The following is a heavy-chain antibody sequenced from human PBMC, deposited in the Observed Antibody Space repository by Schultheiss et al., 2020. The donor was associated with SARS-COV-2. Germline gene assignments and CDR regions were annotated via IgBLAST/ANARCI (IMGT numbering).Heavy chain of an antibody. CDR3: ARDDVILRAFDI. Sequence: SETLSLTCTVSGGSISSTNWGWIRQPPGKGLEWIGNIYYSGSTYYNPSLKSRVTISVDTSKNQFSLKLSSVTAADTAVYYCARDDVILRAFDIWGQGTMVTVSS. J-gene: IGHJ3*02. CDR1: GGSISSTN. V-gene: IGHV4-39*02. CDR2: IYYSGST.